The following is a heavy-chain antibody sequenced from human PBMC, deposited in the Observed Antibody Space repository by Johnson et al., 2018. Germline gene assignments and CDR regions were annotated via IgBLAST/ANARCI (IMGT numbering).Heavy chain of an antibody. CDR1: GFTFRSYA. CDR3: GRPPGYRDSSGYYA. V-gene: IGHV3-23*04. CDR2: IKTGGST. Sequence: VRRVEAGGGLVQPGGSLGLSCAASGFTFRSYAMTWVRKAPGKGLESVSGIKTGGSTYYGDSVKGRFTISRDNSKNTLYLQMTSLRAEDTAVNYCGRPPGYRDSSGYYAWGQGTLVTVSS. J-gene: IGHJ1*01. D-gene: IGHD3-22*01.